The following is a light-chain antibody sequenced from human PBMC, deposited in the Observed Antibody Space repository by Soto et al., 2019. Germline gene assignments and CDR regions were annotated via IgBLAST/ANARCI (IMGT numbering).Light chain of an antibody. CDR2: GAF. CDR1: QNIPSNY. CDR3: QQYKSWPPIT. Sequence: EVVFTQSPGTLSLSTGERATVSCRASQNIPSNYLAWYQQKPGQAPRLLVYGAFNRAAGIPARFSGSGSGTDFTLTISSLEPEDSAVYYCQQYKSWPPITFGQGTRLEI. V-gene: IGKV3-20*01. J-gene: IGKJ5*01.